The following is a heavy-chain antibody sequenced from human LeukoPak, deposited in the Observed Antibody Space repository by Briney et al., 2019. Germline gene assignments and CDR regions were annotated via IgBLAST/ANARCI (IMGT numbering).Heavy chain of an antibody. CDR3: ARVRGVIMSWFDP. J-gene: IGHJ5*02. V-gene: IGHV4-34*01. CDR1: GGSFSGYY. Sequence: SETLSLTCAVYGGSFSGYYWSWIRQPPGKGLEWIGEINHSGSTNYNPSLKSRVTISVDTSKNQFSLKLSSVTAADTAVYYRARVRGVIMSWFDPWGQGTLVTVSS. CDR2: INHSGST. D-gene: IGHD3-10*01.